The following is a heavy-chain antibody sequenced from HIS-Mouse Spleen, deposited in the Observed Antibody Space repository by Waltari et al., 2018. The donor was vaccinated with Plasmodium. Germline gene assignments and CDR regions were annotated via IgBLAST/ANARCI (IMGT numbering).Heavy chain of an antibody. V-gene: IGHV2-5*02. CDR1: GFSLSTRGVG. CDR3: AHRLGGITGTTNWFDP. Sequence: QITLKESGPTLVKPTQTLTLTCTFSGFSLSTRGVGVGWIRQPPGKALEWLALIYWDDDKRYSPSLKSRLTITKDTSKNQVVLTMTNMDPVDTATYYCAHRLGGITGTTNWFDPWGQGTLVTVSS. J-gene: IGHJ5*02. D-gene: IGHD1-20*01. CDR2: IYWDDDK.